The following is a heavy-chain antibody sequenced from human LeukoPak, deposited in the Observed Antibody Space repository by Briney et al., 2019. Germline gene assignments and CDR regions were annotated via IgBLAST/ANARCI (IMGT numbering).Heavy chain of an antibody. J-gene: IGHJ6*02. CDR1: GFTFSSYW. Sequence: TGGSLRLSCAASGFTFSSYWMHWVRQAPGKGLVWVSRINSDGSSTSYADSVKGRFTISRDNAKNTLYLQMNSLRAEDTAVYYCARGDYYYYYYGMDVWGQGTTVTVSS. D-gene: IGHD2-21*02. V-gene: IGHV3-74*01. CDR2: INSDGSST. CDR3: ARGDYYYYYYGMDV.